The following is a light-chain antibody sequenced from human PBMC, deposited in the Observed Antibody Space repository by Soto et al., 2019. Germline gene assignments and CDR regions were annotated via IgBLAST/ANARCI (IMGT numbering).Light chain of an antibody. J-gene: IGKJ1*01. CDR3: QEYGNTPWT. CDR1: QGVRSSY. V-gene: IGKV3-20*01. CDR2: GAS. Sequence: ETVLTQSPGTLSLSPGERATLSCRASQGVRSSYVAGYQQKPGQAPRFLLCGASSRATGIPDRFSGSGSGTDFTLTISRLEPEDFVVYYCQEYGNTPWTVGQGTKVEI.